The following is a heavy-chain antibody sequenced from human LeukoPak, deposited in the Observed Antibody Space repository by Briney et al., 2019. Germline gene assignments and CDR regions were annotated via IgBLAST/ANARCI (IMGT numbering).Heavy chain of an antibody. CDR2: INAGNGNT. J-gene: IGHJ4*02. CDR1: GYTFTSYA. CDR3: APTKYSSSWSNFDY. D-gene: IGHD6-13*01. Sequence: ASVTVSYTASGYTFTSYAMHWVRQAPGQRLEWMGWINAGNGNTKYSQKFQGRVTITRDTSASTAYMELSSLRSEDTAVYYCAPTKYSSSWSNFDYWGQGTLVTVSS. V-gene: IGHV1-3*01.